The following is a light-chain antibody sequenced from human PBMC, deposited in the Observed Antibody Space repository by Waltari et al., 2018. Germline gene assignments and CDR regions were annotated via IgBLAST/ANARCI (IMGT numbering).Light chain of an antibody. CDR2: KTS. CDR1: QTVYSW. V-gene: IGKV1-5*03. Sequence: IQMTQSPSTLPASVGDRVTITCLASQTVYSWLAWYQQKPGRAPSLLISKTSGLESGVPSRFSGSGSGTDFTLTITSLQPDDSATYYCQQYRIFPLTFGGGTKVEV. CDR3: QQYRIFPLT. J-gene: IGKJ4*01.